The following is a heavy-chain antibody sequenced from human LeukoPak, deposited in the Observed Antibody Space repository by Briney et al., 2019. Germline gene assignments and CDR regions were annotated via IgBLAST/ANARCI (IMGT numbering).Heavy chain of an antibody. V-gene: IGHV3-30*02. D-gene: IGHD1-26*01. CDR1: GFTFSSYG. CDR2: IRYDGSNK. Sequence: HPGGSLRLSCAASGFTFSSYGMHWVRQAPGKGLEWVAFIRYDGSNKYYADSVKGRFTISRDNSKNTLYLQMNSLRAEDTAVYYCAKDVSDSGSYYGYFDYWGQGTLATVSS. J-gene: IGHJ4*02. CDR3: AKDVSDSGSYYGYFDY.